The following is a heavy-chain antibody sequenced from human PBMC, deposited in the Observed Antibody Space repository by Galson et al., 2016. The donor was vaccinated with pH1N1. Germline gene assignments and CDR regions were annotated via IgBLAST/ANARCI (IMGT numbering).Heavy chain of an antibody. D-gene: IGHD5-18*01. CDR1: GFTFDDYA. Sequence: SLRLSCAASGFTFDDYAMHWVRQAPGKGLEWVSGISWNSGSIGYADSVKGRFTISRDNAQNSLYLQMNSLRAEDTALYYCAKVTGYLYGYVDYWGQGTLVTVSS. V-gene: IGHV3-9*01. J-gene: IGHJ4*02. CDR3: AKVTGYLYGYVDY. CDR2: ISWNSGSI.